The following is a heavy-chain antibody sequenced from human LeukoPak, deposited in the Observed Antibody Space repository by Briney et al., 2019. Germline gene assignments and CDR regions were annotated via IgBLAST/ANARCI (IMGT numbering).Heavy chain of an antibody. J-gene: IGHJ4*02. V-gene: IGHV4-39*01. Sequence: WFRQPPGKGLEWIGSIYYNGRTYYNPSLKSRVTISVDTSKNQVSLKLTSVTAADTAVYYCARRESFDCWGQGTLVTVSS. D-gene: IGHD2/OR15-2a*01. CDR2: IYYNGRT. CDR3: ARRESFDC.